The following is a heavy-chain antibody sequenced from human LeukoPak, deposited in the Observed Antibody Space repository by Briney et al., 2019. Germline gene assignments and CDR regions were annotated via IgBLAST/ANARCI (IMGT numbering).Heavy chain of an antibody. CDR3: ARQKTYYDILTGYYEAREVDY. V-gene: IGHV4-39*01. Sequence: PSETLSLTCTVSGGSISSSSYYWGWIRQPPGKGLEWIGSIYYSGSTYYNPSLKSRVTISVDTSKNQFSLKLSSVTAADTAVYYCARQKTYYDILTGYYEAREVDYWGQGTLVTVSS. CDR1: GGSISSSSYY. J-gene: IGHJ4*02. CDR2: IYYSGST. D-gene: IGHD3-9*01.